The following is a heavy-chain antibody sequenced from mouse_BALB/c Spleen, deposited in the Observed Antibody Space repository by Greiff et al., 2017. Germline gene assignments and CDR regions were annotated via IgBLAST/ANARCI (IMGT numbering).Heavy chain of an antibody. Sequence: EVQLQESGPGLVKPSQSLSLTCTVTGYSITSDYAWNWIRQFPGNKLEWMGYISYSGSTSYNPSLKSRISITRDTSKNQFFLQLNSVTTEDTATYYCAREANWAFAYWGQGTLVTVSA. CDR2: ISYSGST. V-gene: IGHV3-2*02. D-gene: IGHD4-1*01. CDR3: AREANWAFAY. CDR1: GYSITSDYA. J-gene: IGHJ3*01.